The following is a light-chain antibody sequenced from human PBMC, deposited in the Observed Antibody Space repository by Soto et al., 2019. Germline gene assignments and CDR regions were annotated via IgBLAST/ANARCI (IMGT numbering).Light chain of an antibody. V-gene: IGKV3-20*01. CDR3: QHYGASPWT. J-gene: IGKJ1*01. CDR1: QSLSGNY. Sequence: ENVLTQSPGTLSLSPGDRAALSCRASQSLSGNYLAWYRQKPGQAPRVLIYRASIRATGISDRFSGSGSGTDFTLTISRLEPEDFAVYYCQHYGASPWTFGQGTKVDIK. CDR2: RAS.